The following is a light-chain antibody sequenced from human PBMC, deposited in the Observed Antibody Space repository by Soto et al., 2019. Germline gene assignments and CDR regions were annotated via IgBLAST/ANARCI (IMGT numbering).Light chain of an antibody. Sequence: EIVLTQSPGTLFLSPGERATLSCRASQSVSSSYLAWYQQKPGQAPRLLIYGASSRATGIPDRFSGSGSGTDFTLTISRLEPEDFALYYCQQDDSSPLTFGGGTKVEIK. CDR2: GAS. CDR1: QSVSSSY. V-gene: IGKV3-20*01. CDR3: QQDDSSPLT. J-gene: IGKJ4*01.